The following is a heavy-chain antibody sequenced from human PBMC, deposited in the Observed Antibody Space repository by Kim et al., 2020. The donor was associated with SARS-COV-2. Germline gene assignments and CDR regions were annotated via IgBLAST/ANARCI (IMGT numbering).Heavy chain of an antibody. CDR3: ARREIVATPLLPGYGMDV. J-gene: IGHJ6*02. CDR1: GYSFTSYW. D-gene: IGHD5-12*01. Sequence: GESLKISCKGSGYSFTSYWIGWVRQMPGKGLEWMGIIYPGDSDTRYSPSFQGQVTISADKSISTAYLQWSSLKASDTAMYYCARREIVATPLLPGYGMDVWGQGTTVTVSS. CDR2: IYPGDSDT. V-gene: IGHV5-51*01.